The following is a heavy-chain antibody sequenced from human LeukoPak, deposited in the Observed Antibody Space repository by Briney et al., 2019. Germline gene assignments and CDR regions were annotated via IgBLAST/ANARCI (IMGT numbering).Heavy chain of an antibody. Sequence: SETLSLTCAVYGGSFSGYYWSWIRQPPGKGLEWIGEINHSGSTSYNPSLKSRVTMSVDTSKNQFSLKLSSVTAADTAVYYCARVSSSWYQDWYFDLWGRGTLVTVSS. CDR3: ARVSSSWYQDWYFDL. CDR2: INHSGST. CDR1: GGSFSGYY. D-gene: IGHD6-13*01. J-gene: IGHJ2*01. V-gene: IGHV4-34*01.